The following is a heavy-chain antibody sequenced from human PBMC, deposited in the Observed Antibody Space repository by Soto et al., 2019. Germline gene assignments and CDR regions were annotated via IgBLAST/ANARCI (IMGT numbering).Heavy chain of an antibody. CDR3: ATANTVGRRHYYYYGMDV. D-gene: IGHD4-17*01. CDR1: GYTLTELS. V-gene: IGHV1-24*01. CDR2: FDPEDGET. Sequence: QVQLVQSGAEVKKPGASVKVSCKVSGYTLTELSMHWVRQAPGKGLEWMGGFDPEDGETIYAQKFQGRVTMTEDTSTDTAYMELSSLRSEDTAVYYCATANTVGRRHYYYYGMDVWGQGTTVTVSS. J-gene: IGHJ6*02.